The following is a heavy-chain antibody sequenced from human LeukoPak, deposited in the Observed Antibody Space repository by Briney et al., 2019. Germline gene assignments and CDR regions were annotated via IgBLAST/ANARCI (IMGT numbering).Heavy chain of an antibody. V-gene: IGHV3-7*01. CDR2: IKQDGSER. D-gene: IGHD3-22*01. Sequence: GSLRLSCEASGFSMSVYWMSWDRQAPGKGLEWVGNIKQDGSERNYVDSVKGRFTISRDNAKKSLYLQMNSLRAEDTAVYYCARDWGAYYHFFDYWGQGTLVTVSS. CDR3: ARDWGAYYHFFDY. CDR1: GFSMSVYW. J-gene: IGHJ4*02.